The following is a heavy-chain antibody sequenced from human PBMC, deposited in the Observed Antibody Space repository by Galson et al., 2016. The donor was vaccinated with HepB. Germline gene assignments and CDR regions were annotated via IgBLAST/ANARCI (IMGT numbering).Heavy chain of an antibody. V-gene: IGHV3-33*01. J-gene: IGHJ4*02. CDR1: GFTFSSYG. Sequence: SLRLSCAASGFTFSSYGMHWVRQAPGKGLGWVAVIWYDGGKKYYADSVKGRFAISRDNSKNTLYLQMNSLRAEDTAVYYCASACSSTTCYGDFDYWGQGTLVTVSS. D-gene: IGHD2-2*01. CDR3: ASACSSTTCYGDFDY. CDR2: IWYDGGKK.